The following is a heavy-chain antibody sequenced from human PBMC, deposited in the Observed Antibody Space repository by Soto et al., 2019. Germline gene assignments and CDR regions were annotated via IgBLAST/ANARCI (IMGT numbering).Heavy chain of an antibody. CDR3: ARGADYYDSSGYRHAFDI. J-gene: IGHJ3*02. CDR1: GFTFSSYW. CDR2: INSDGSST. Sequence: GGSLRLSCAASGFTFSSYWMHWVRQAPGKGLVWVSRINSDGSSTSYADSVKGRFTISRDNAKNTLYLQMNSLRAEDTAVYYCARGADYYDSSGYRHAFDIWGQGTMVTV. V-gene: IGHV3-74*01. D-gene: IGHD3-22*01.